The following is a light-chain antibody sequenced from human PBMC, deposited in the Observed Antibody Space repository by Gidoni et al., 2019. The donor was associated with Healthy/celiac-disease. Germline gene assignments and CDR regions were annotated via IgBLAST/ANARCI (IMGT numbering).Light chain of an antibody. CDR1: QGISSW. CDR3: QQYNSYPST. J-gene: IGKJ1*01. CDR2: DAS. V-gene: IGKV1-5*01. Sequence: IRMTQSPSSLSASAGDRVTITCRASQGISSWLAWYQQKPGKAPKLLIYDASTLERGVPSRFSGSGSGTEFTLTISSLQPDDFATYYCQQYNSYPSTFXXXTKVEIK.